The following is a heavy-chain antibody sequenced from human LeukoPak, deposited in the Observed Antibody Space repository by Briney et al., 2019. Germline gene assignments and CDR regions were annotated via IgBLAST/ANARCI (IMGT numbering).Heavy chain of an antibody. CDR1: GDSISSSSSY. CDR2: IYYSGST. V-gene: IGHV4-39*01. Sequence: SETLSLTCTVSGDSISSSSSYWGWIRQPPGKGLEWIGSIYYSGSTYYNPSLKSRVTISVDTSKNQFSLTLSSVTAADTAVYCCARHVSGSYPFGRYYFDYWGQGTLVTVSS. J-gene: IGHJ4*02. D-gene: IGHD1-26*01. CDR3: ARHVSGSYPFGRYYFDY.